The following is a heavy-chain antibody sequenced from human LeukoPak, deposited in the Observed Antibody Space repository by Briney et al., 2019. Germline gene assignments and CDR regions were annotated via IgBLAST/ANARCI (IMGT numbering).Heavy chain of an antibody. CDR1: GFTFSNYW. CDR3: ARSYRGPSAFDI. CDR2: INQDGSEK. J-gene: IGHJ3*02. Sequence: GGSLRLSCAASGFTFSNYWMSWVRQAPGKGLEWVANINQDGSEKHYVDSVKGRFTISRDNAQNSLSLQINSLRAGDTAVYYCARSYRGPSAFDIWGQGTMVSVSS. V-gene: IGHV3-7*01. D-gene: IGHD3-10*01.